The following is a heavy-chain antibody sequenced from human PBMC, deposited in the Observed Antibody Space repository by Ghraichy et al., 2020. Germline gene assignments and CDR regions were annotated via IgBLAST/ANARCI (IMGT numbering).Heavy chain of an antibody. CDR1: GYTFTSYD. J-gene: IGHJ4*02. CDR2: MNPNSGNT. D-gene: IGHD2-21*01. CDR3: ARGTPRDIVVVIASLVELDY. V-gene: IGHV1-8*01. Sequence: ASVKVSCKASGYTFTSYDINWVRQATGQGLEWMGWMNPNSGNTGYAQKFQGRVTMTRNTSISTAYMELSSLRSEDTAVYYCARGTPRDIVVVIASLVELDYWGQGTLVTVSS.